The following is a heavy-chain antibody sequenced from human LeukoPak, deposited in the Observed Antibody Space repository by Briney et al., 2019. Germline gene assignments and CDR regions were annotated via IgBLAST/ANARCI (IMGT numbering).Heavy chain of an antibody. V-gene: IGHV4-34*01. Sequence: SETLSLTCAVYGGSFSGYYWSWIRQPPGKGLEWIGEINHSGSTNYNPPLKSRVTVSVDTSKNQFSLKLSSVTAADTAVYYCARGGPNWNYARWGFDYWGQGTLVTVSS. J-gene: IGHJ4*02. CDR3: ARGGPNWNYARWGFDY. CDR2: INHSGST. D-gene: IGHD1-7*01. CDR1: GGSFSGYY.